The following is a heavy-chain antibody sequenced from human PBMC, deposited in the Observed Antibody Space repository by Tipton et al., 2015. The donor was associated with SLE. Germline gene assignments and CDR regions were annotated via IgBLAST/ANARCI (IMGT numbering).Heavy chain of an antibody. J-gene: IGHJ4*02. V-gene: IGHV3-33*01. CDR3: ARGSAMVRGVFLYYFDY. CDR2: IWYDGSNK. Sequence: SLRLSCAASGFTFSSYGMHWVRQAPGKGLEWVAVIWYDGSNKYYADSVKGRFTISRDNSKNTLYLQMNSLRAEDTAVYYCARGSAMVRGVFLYYFDYWGQGTLVTVSS. CDR1: GFTFSSYG. D-gene: IGHD3-10*01.